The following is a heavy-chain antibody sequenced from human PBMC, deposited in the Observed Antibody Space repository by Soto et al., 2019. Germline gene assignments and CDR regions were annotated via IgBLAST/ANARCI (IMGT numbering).Heavy chain of an antibody. V-gene: IGHV1-58*01. CDR2: IVVGSGNT. Sequence: AVKVSCKASGFTFTSSAVQWVRQARGQRLEWIGWIVVGSGNTNYAQKFQERVTITRDMSTSTAYMERSSLRSEDTAVYYCAAPFYSHSSPNHCYVMDVWGQGTTVT. D-gene: IGHD6-6*01. CDR1: GFTFTSSA. CDR3: AAPFYSHSSPNHCYVMDV. J-gene: IGHJ6*02.